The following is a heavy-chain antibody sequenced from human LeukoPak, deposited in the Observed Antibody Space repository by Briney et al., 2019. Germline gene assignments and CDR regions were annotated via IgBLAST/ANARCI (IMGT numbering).Heavy chain of an antibody. CDR3: AREVVSSPSYFDS. J-gene: IGHJ4*02. V-gene: IGHV3-53*01. Sequence: QSGGSLRLSCAASGFTVSSSYMYWVRQAPGKGLEWVSFFYRGDSTYYAESVRGRFTISRDNSKNTLYLLMNSLTPEDTAVYYCAREVVSSPSYFDSWGQGTLVTVSS. D-gene: IGHD2-15*01. CDR2: FYRGDST. CDR1: GFTVSSSY.